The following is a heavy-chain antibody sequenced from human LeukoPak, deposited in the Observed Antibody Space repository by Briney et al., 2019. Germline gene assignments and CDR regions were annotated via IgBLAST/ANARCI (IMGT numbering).Heavy chain of an antibody. D-gene: IGHD3-22*01. J-gene: IGHJ4*02. CDR2: ISNSGDAT. Sequence: HPGGSLRLSCAASGFTFSNYAMSWVRQAPGKGLEWVSTISNSGDATYYADSVKGRFTISRDNSKNTLYLQMNSLRAEDTAVYYCAKGTMIVDWGQGTLVTVSS. V-gene: IGHV3-23*01. CDR3: AKGTMIVD. CDR1: GFTFSNYA.